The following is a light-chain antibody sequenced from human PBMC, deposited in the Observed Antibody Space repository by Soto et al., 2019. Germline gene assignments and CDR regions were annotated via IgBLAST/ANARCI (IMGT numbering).Light chain of an antibody. CDR2: DAS. Sequence: EIVLTQSPATLSLSPGETPTLSSTPSPRATTHLAWYQQKPGQAPRLLTYDASNRATGIPARFSGSGSGTDFTLTISSLEPEDFAVYYCQQRSNWPLTFGGGTKVEIK. J-gene: IGKJ4*01. CDR3: QQRSNWPLT. CDR1: PRATTH. V-gene: IGKV3-11*01.